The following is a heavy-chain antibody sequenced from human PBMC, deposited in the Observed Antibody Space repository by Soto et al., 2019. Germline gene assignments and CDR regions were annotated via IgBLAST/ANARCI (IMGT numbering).Heavy chain of an antibody. J-gene: IGHJ3*02. Sequence: ASVKVSCKASGYTFTSYYMHWVRQAPGQGLEWMGIINPSGGSTSYAQKFQGRVTMTRDTSTSTVYMELSSLRSEDTAVYYCARDTQLGRYFDWLSPYFDIWGQGTMVTV. V-gene: IGHV1-46*01. CDR2: INPSGGST. CDR3: ARDTQLGRYFDWLSPYFDI. CDR1: GYTFTSYY. D-gene: IGHD3-9*01.